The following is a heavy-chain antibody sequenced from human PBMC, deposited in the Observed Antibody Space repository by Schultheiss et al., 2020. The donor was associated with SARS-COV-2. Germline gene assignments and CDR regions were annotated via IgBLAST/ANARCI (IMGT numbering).Heavy chain of an antibody. CDR3: ARDVGDYGPYYYYGMDV. CDR1: GGSFSGYY. CDR2: INRSGST. D-gene: IGHD4-17*01. V-gene: IGHV4-34*01. Sequence: SETLSLTCAVYGGSFSGYYWSWIRQPPGKGLEWIGEINRSGSTNYNPSLKGRVTISVDTSKNQFSLKLSSVTAADTAVYYCARDVGDYGPYYYYGMDVWGQGTTVTVSS. J-gene: IGHJ6*02.